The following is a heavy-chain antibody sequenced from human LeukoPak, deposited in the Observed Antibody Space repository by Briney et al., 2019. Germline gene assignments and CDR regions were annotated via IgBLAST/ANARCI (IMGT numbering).Heavy chain of an antibody. CDR2: IYYSGST. D-gene: IGHD2-2*01. CDR3: ARVGHCSSTSCYGLDY. V-gene: IGHV4-59*01. Sequence: SETLSLTCTVSGGSLINYYWSWIRQPPGKGLEWIGYIYYSGSTNYNPSLKSRVTISVDTSKNQFSLKLSSVTAADTALYYCARVGHCSSTSCYGLDYWGQGTLVTVSS. CDR1: GGSLINYY. J-gene: IGHJ4*02.